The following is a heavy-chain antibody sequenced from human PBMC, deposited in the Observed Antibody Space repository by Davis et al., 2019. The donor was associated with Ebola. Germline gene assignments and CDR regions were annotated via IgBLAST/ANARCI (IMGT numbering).Heavy chain of an antibody. V-gene: IGHV4-39*01. CDR3: ARQTAALYSSSSTLFDY. Sequence: SETLSLTCTVSGGSIISSSSYWGWIRQPPQKGLEWIGSIYYSGITYYNPSLKSRVTISVDTSKNQFSLKLSSVTAADTAVYYCARQTAALYSSSSTLFDYWGQGTLVTVSS. CDR1: GGSIISSSSY. CDR2: IYYSGIT. J-gene: IGHJ4*02. D-gene: IGHD6-6*01.